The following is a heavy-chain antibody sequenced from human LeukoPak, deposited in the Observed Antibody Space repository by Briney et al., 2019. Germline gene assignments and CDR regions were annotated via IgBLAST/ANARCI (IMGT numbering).Heavy chain of an antibody. CDR1: GDSISRSTYY. CDR3: ARSSGTGTFSY. D-gene: IGHD6-25*01. Sequence: PSETLSLTCTVSGDSISRSTYYWAWIRQPPGKGLEWIGSVYYGRSPYFNPSLESRATISVDTSKNHFSLKMSSVTAADTAVYYCARSSGTGTFSYWGQGTLGTVSS. V-gene: IGHV4-39*02. CDR2: VYYGRSP. J-gene: IGHJ4*02.